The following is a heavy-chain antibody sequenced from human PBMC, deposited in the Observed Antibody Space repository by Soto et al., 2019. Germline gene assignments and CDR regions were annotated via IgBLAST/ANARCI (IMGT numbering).Heavy chain of an antibody. V-gene: IGHV3-66*01. D-gene: IGHD7-27*01. J-gene: IGHJ4*02. Sequence: GGSLRLSCAASGFTVSNNYMNWVRQAPGKGLEWVSLINSGDNTHYADSVKGRFTISRDNSKNTLYLQMNSLRADDTAVYYCARSSGDYIESRQFDYWGQGTLVTVSS. CDR3: ARSSGDYIESRQFDY. CDR2: INSGDNT. CDR1: GFTVSNNY.